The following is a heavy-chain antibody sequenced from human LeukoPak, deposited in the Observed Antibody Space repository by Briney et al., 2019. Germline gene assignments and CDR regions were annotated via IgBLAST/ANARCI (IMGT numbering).Heavy chain of an antibody. D-gene: IGHD6-6*01. CDR1: GGSIGSSNYY. CDR3: ARDPHSTSLRDAFDI. J-gene: IGHJ3*02. Sequence: PSETLSLTCTVSGGSIGSSNYYWGWIRQPPGKGLEWVGSIYYSGDTHYNPSLKSRVTISVDTSKHQFSLKLTSVTAADTAVYYCARDPHSTSLRDAFDIWGQGTMVTVSS. CDR2: IYYSGDT. V-gene: IGHV4-39*02.